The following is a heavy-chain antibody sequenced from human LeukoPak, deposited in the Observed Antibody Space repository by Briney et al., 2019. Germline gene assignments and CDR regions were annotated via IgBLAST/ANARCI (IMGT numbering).Heavy chain of an antibody. CDR1: AYSFTSYW. D-gene: IGHD3-16*01. J-gene: IGHJ5*02. CDR2: IYPGDSDA. V-gene: IGHV5-51*01. Sequence: PGESLKISCKGSAYSFTSYWIGWVRQMPGKGLDWMGIIYPGDSDARYSPSFQGQVTISVDKSITTAYLQWSSLKASDSAMYYCARQITFGGVEFDPWGQGTLVTVSS. CDR3: ARQITFGGVEFDP.